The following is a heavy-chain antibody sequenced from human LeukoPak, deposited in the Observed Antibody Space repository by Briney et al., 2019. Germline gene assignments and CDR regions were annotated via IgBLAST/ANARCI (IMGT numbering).Heavy chain of an antibody. CDR1: GYSFTSYW. CDR3: ARQLVVPAADFDY. Sequence: GESLKISCKGSGYSFTSYWIGWVRQMPGKGVEWMGIIYPGDSDTRYSPSFQGQVTISADKSISTAYLQWSSLKASDTAMYYCARQLVVPAADFDYWGQGTLVTVSS. D-gene: IGHD2-2*01. J-gene: IGHJ4*02. CDR2: IYPGDSDT. V-gene: IGHV5-51*01.